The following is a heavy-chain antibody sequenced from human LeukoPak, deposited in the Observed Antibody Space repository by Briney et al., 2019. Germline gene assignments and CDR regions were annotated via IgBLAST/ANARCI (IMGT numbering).Heavy chain of an antibody. CDR2: VYYKGTT. D-gene: IGHD6-13*01. J-gene: IGHJ5*02. V-gene: IGHV4-39*07. Sequence: SETLSLTCTVSSGSINSDSHYWGWIRQPPGKGLEWIGSVYYKGTTQYNPSLKSRATMSVDTSNNRFSLSLTSATAADTGMYNCARWSSSWENNWFDPWGQGTQVTVSS. CDR1: SGSINSDSHY. CDR3: ARWSSSWENNWFDP.